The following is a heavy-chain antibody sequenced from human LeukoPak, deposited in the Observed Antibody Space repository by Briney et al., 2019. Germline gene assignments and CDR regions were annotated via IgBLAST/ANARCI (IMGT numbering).Heavy chain of an antibody. J-gene: IGHJ4*02. CDR3: GSRRTAMFGVIKGPIDY. Sequence: SETLSLTCTVSGGSVGSRSYQWAWIRQPPGKGLEWIATIYFDGRTYHNPSLKSRVIISVDTSKNQFSLKLTSVTAADTAVYYCGSRRTAMFGVIKGPIDYWGQGTLVTVSS. V-gene: IGHV4-39*01. CDR1: GGSVGSRSYQ. CDR2: IYFDGRT. D-gene: IGHD3-3*01.